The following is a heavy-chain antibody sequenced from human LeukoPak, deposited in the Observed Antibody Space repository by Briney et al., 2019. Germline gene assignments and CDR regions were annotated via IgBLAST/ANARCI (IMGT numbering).Heavy chain of an antibody. CDR1: GGSISSYY. V-gene: IGHV4-59*01. CDR2: IYYSGST. Sequence: SETLSLTCTVSGGSISSYYWSWIRQPPGKGLEWIGYIYYSGSTNYSPSLKSRVTISVDTSKNQFSLKLSSVTAAGTAVYYCARGLGFGESFFDYWGQGTLVTVSS. D-gene: IGHD3-10*01. J-gene: IGHJ4*02. CDR3: ARGLGFGESFFDY.